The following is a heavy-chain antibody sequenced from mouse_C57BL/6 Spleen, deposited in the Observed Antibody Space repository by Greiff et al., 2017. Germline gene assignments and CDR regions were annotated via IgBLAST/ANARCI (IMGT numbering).Heavy chain of an antibody. J-gene: IGHJ4*01. CDR3: ARYGSSYDAMDY. CDR1: GYTFTSYW. Sequence: VQLQQPGAELVMPGASVKLSCKASGYTFTSYWMHWVKQRPGQGLEWIGEIDPSDSYTNYNQKFKGKSTLTVDKSSSTAYMQLSILTSEDSAVYCCARYGSSYDAMDYWGQGTSVTVSS. D-gene: IGHD1-1*01. CDR2: IDPSDSYT. V-gene: IGHV1-69*01.